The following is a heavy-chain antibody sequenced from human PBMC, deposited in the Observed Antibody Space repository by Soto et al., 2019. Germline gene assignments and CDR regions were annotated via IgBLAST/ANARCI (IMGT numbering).Heavy chain of an antibody. V-gene: IGHV1-69*08. CDR1: GGTFSRYT. J-gene: IGHJ4*02. CDR2: VVPKNGSI. Sequence: QVQLVQSGAEVKKPGSSVKVSCKAPGGTFSRYTINWVRQAPGQGLEWMGRVVPKNGSINFIRQLQSRLTLTADKSTRTAFLELSSLRPEDTAVYYWTRGGRESNWNVGNCEYWGQGTQVTVSS. D-gene: IGHD1-20*01. CDR3: TRGGRESNWNVGNCEY.